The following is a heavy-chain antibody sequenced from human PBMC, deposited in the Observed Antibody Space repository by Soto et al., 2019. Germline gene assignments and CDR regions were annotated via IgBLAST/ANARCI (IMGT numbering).Heavy chain of an antibody. CDR2: IYHCGST. CDR3: ARGSPKRYCSSTSCYQDWLDP. J-gene: IGHJ5*02. CDR1: GGSISSGGYS. V-gene: IGHV4-30-2*01. Sequence: SETLSLTCAVSGGSISSGGYSWSWIRQPPGKGLEWIGYIYHCGSTYSNPSLKSRVTISVDRSKNQFSLKLSSVTAADTAVYYCARGSPKRYCSSTSCYQDWLDPWGQGILVTVS. D-gene: IGHD2-2*01.